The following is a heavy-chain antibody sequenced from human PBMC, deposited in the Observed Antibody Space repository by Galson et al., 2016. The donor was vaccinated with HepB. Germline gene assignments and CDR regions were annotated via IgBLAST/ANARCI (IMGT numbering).Heavy chain of an antibody. D-gene: IGHD2-8*01. V-gene: IGHV3-53*01. CDR2: MYSGGAT. Sequence: SGFSFSNNYMRWVRQAPGKGLEWVSLMYSGGATHYADSVKGRFTISRDNSQNTLFLQMNSLRVEGTAVYYCARDPPAAGSSTWAWGQGTLVTVSS. CDR1: GFSFSNNY. CDR3: ARDPPAAGSSTWA. J-gene: IGHJ5*02.